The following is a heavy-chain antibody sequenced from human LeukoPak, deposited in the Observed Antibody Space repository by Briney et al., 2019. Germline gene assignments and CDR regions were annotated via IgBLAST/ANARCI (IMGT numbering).Heavy chain of an antibody. CDR1: GGSFSGYY. Sequence: PSETLSLTCAVYGGSFSGYYWSWIRQPPGKGLEWIGEINHSGSTNYNPSLKSRVTISVDTSKNQFSLKLSSVTAADTAVYYCARQYYDILTGYHLNDAFDIWGQGTMVTVSS. D-gene: IGHD3-9*01. CDR2: INHSGST. CDR3: ARQYYDILTGYHLNDAFDI. J-gene: IGHJ3*02. V-gene: IGHV4-34*01.